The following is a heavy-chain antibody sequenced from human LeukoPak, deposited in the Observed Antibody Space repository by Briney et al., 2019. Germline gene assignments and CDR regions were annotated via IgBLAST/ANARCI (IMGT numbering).Heavy chain of an antibody. D-gene: IGHD2-21*02. V-gene: IGHV3-7*04. J-gene: IGHJ4*02. CDR2: IKEDGSDT. Sequence: GGSLRLSCAASGFTFSNYWMGWVRQAPGKGLEWVANIKEDGSDTYYVDSVRGRFTISRDNAKNLLYLQMISLRGEDTAVYYCARDQWRLFDYWGQGTLVTVSS. CDR1: GFTFSNYW. CDR3: ARDQWRLFDY.